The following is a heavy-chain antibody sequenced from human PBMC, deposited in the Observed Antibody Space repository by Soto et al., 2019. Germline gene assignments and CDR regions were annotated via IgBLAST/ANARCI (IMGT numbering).Heavy chain of an antibody. CDR3: ASDPILYGEHHFDY. Sequence: PSETLSLTCTLAGGSISSSSYYWGWIRQPPGEGLEWIGSIHYSGSTYYNPSLKSRVTISVDTSRNQLSLKLSSVTAADTAVYYCASDPILYGEHHFDYWGQGTLVTVSS. CDR1: GGSISSSSYY. V-gene: IGHV4-39*01. CDR2: IHYSGST. J-gene: IGHJ4*02. D-gene: IGHD4-17*01.